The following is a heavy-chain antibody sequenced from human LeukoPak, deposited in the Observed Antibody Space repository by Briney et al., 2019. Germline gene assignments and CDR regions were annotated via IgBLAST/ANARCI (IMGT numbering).Heavy chain of an antibody. CDR3: AREGSLRFHFDY. CDR1: GGSISSYY. Sequence: SETLSLTCTVSGGSISSYYWSWIRQPPGKGLGWIGYIYYSGSTNYNPSPKSRVTISVDTSKNQFSLKLSSVTAADTAVYYCAREGSLRFHFDYWGQGTLVTVSS. V-gene: IGHV4-59*01. CDR2: IYYSGST. J-gene: IGHJ4*02. D-gene: IGHD3-10*01.